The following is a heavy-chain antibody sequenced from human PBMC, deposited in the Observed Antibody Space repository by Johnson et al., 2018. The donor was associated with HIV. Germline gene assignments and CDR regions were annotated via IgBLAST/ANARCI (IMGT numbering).Heavy chain of an antibody. V-gene: IGHV3-66*02. CDR1: GFTVSSNY. J-gene: IGHJ3*02. Sequence: VPLVDPGGGFVQPGGSLRLSCAASGFTVSSNYMSWVRQAPGKGLEWVSVIYSGGSTYYADSVKGRFTISRDNSKNTLYLQMNSLRAEDTAVYYCARARDWNYGDIWGQGTMVTVSS. CDR2: IYSGGST. CDR3: ARARDWNYGDI. D-gene: IGHD1-7*01.